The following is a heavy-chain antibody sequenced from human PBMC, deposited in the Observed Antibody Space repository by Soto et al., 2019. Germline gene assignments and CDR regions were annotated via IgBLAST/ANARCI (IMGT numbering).Heavy chain of an antibody. CDR3: AGAEYAVNVMAGSSRGNQHAYRGMDV. CDR2: IIPIFATP. J-gene: IGHJ6*02. V-gene: IGHV1-69*12. Sequence: QDHLVQSGAAVKKPASSIKISCRSTGGTFSTFAFSWVRQAPGQGLEWMGGIIPIFATPIYAQKYQGRVTITADESTRPAYKEVTSLRSTNTRVYFCAGAEYAVNVMAGSSRGNQHAYRGMDVWGQGTSVTVSS. D-gene: IGHD2-2*01. CDR1: GGTFSTFA.